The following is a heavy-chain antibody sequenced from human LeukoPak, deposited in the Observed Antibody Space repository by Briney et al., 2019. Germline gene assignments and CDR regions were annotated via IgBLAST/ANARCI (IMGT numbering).Heavy chain of an antibody. J-gene: IGHJ4*02. D-gene: IGHD3-22*01. V-gene: IGHV3-64*01. CDR3: AREAPLANYYDSSGPDY. CDR2: ISSNGGST. CDR1: GFTFSSYA. Sequence: GGSLRLSCAASGFTFSSYAMHWVRQAPGKGLEYVSAISSNGGSTYYANSVKGRFTISRDNSKNTLYLQMNSLRAEDTAVYYCAREAPLANYYDSSGPDYWGQGTLVTVSS.